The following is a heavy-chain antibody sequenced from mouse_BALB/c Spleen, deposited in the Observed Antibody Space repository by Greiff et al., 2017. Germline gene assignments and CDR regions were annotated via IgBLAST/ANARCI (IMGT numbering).Heavy chain of an antibody. CDR3: ASETARARFAY. D-gene: IGHD3-2*01. Sequence: VQLQQSGAELVKPGASVKLSCTASGFNITDTYMHWVKQRPEQGLEWIGRIDPANGNTKYDPKFQGKATITADTSSNTAYLQLSSLTSEDTAVYYCASETARARFAYWGQGTLVTVSA. CDR1: GFNITDTY. CDR2: IDPANGNT. J-gene: IGHJ3*01. V-gene: IGHV14-3*02.